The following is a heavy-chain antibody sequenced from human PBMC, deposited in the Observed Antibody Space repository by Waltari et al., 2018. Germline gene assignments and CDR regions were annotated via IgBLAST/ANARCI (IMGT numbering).Heavy chain of an antibody. Sequence: QVQLVQSGAEVKKPGASVKVSCTASGFTFKTYPFHWVRQAPGQRLEWMGWINAGNGNTKYSQKFQARVPFTRDTSASTAYMELSSLTSEDTAVYYCARDGGYYYMDVWGTGTTVTVSS. V-gene: IGHV1-3*01. J-gene: IGHJ6*03. CDR2: INAGNGNT. CDR1: GFTFKTYP. CDR3: ARDGGYYYMDV.